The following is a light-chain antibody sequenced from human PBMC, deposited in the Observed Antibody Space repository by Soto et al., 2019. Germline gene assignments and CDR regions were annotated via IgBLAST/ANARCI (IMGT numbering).Light chain of an antibody. Sequence: DIVMTQSPDSLPVSLGERATINCKSSQSVFSSSANKNCIAWYQQKSGQPPRLLIYWTSTRESGVPDRFRGSGSGTDFTLTISSLQAEDVATYYCQQSSGSITFGQGTRLDI. CDR1: QSVFSSSANKNC. J-gene: IGKJ5*01. V-gene: IGKV4-1*01. CDR3: QQSSGSIT. CDR2: WTS.